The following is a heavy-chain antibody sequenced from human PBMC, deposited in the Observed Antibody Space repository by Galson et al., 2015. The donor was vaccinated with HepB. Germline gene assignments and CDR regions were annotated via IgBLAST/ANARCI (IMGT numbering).Heavy chain of an antibody. CDR2: IGTTGTSR. Sequence: SLRLSCAASGFTFSNYAMYWVRQAPGKGLEWVSSIGTTGTSRSYAESVKGRFTISRDNSKNTLYLQMNSLRVEDTAMYYCVPGPRSVVVVAYYFDYWGQGTLVTVSS. V-gene: IGHV3-23*01. J-gene: IGHJ4*02. CDR1: GFTFSNYA. D-gene: IGHD3-22*01. CDR3: VPGPRSVVVVAYYFDY.